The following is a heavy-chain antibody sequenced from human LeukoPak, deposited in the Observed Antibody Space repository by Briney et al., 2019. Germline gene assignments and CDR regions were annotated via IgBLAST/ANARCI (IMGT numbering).Heavy chain of an antibody. CDR2: IYYSGST. CDR3: ARQRGVTRAFDI. V-gene: IGHV4-59*08. D-gene: IGHD3-10*01. CDR1: GGSISSHY. Sequence: SETLSLTCTVSGGSISSHYWSWIRQPPGKGLEWIGCIYYSGSTNYNPSLKSRVTISVDTSKNQFSLNLSSVTAADTAVYYCARQRGVTRAFDIWGQGTVVTVSS. J-gene: IGHJ3*02.